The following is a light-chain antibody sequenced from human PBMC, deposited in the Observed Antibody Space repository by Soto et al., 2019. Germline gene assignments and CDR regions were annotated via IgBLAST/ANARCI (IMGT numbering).Light chain of an antibody. CDR2: EVN. CDR3: TSHAGTINFPYI. J-gene: IGLJ1*01. Sequence: QSVLTQPPSASGTPGQSVTISCTGTNSDVGAYNYVSWYQHHPGKAPKLRAYEVNKRPSXXXXXXXXXXXXXXXXLTVSGLQAEDEADYYCTSHAGTINFPYIFGTGTKVTVL. CDR1: NSDVGAYNY. V-gene: IGLV2-8*01.